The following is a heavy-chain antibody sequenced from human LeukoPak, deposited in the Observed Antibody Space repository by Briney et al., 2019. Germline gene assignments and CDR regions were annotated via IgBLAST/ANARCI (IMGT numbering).Heavy chain of an antibody. Sequence: GGALRLSCAASGFTFSSYAMSWVRQAPGKGLEWVSAIRDSGSSTHYADSVKGRFTTSRDNSKNTLYLQMNSLRAEDTAVYYCAKGSSGFAYWGQGTLVTVSS. D-gene: IGHD6-19*01. CDR3: AKGSSGFAY. CDR1: GFTFSSYA. CDR2: IRDSGSST. J-gene: IGHJ4*02. V-gene: IGHV3-23*01.